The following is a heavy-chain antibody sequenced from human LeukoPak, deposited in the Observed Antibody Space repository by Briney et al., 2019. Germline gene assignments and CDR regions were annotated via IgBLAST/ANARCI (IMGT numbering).Heavy chain of an antibody. Sequence: GGSLRLSCAASGSIFSGYWMHWVRQAPGKGLVWLSRIKNDGSITSYADFVKGRFTISRDNAKNTLYLQMNSLRVEDTAVYYCTKSDWFDPWGQGTLVTVSS. D-gene: IGHD3-3*01. CDR1: GSIFSGYW. CDR2: IKNDGSIT. V-gene: IGHV3-74*01. CDR3: TKSDWFDP. J-gene: IGHJ5*02.